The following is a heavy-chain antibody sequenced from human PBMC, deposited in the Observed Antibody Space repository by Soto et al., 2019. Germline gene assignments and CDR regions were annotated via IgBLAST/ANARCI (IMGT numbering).Heavy chain of an antibody. V-gene: IGHV3-30-3*01. Sequence: GGSLRLSCAASGFTFSSYAMHWVRQAPGKGLEWVAVISYDGSNKYYADSVKGRFTISRDNSKNTLFLQMNSLRAEDTAVYYCAKEGSDYDILTGSGYYGMDVWGQGTTVTVSS. D-gene: IGHD3-9*01. CDR3: AKEGSDYDILTGSGYYGMDV. CDR2: ISYDGSNK. CDR1: GFTFSSYA. J-gene: IGHJ6*02.